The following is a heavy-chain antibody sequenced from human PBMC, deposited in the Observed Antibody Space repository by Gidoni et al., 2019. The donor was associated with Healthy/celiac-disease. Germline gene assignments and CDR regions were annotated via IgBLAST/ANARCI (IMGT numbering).Heavy chain of an antibody. CDR2: IIPILGIA. J-gene: IGHJ6*02. D-gene: IGHD2-2*01. CDR1: GGTFSSYT. CDR3: ARAGYCSSTSCLGDYYYYGMDV. V-gene: IGHV1-69*02. Sequence: QVQLVQSGAEVKKPGPSVKVSCKASGGTFSSYTISWVRQAPGQGLEWMGRIIPILGIANYAQKFQGRVTITADKSTSTAYMELSSLRSEDTAVYYCARAGYCSSTSCLGDYYYYGMDVWGQGTTVTVSS.